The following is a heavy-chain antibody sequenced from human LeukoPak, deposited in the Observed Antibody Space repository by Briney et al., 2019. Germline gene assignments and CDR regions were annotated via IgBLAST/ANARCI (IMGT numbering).Heavy chain of an antibody. J-gene: IGHJ4*02. CDR3: VRDTGVSAYNDY. D-gene: IGHD2-8*02. CDR2: IGGSGGRT. V-gene: IGHV3-23*01. Sequence: GGSLRLSCAASGFTFSSHTMNWVRQAPGKGLEWVSAIGGSGGRTDYADAVKGRFTISRDNSRNTLYLQMTSLRAEDTAVYYCVRDTGVSAYNDYWGQGTLVAVSS. CDR1: GFTFSSHT.